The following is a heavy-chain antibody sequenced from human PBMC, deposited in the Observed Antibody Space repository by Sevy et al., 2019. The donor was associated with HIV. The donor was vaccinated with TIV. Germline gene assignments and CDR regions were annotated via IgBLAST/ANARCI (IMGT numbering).Heavy chain of an antibody. CDR1: GYTFTGYY. CDR3: ARVYIYYYYYGMDV. J-gene: IGHJ6*02. Sequence: ASVKVSCKASGYTFTGYYMHWVRQAPGQGLEWMGWINRNSRGTNYAQKFQGRVTMTRDTSISTAYMELSRLRSDDTAVYYCARVYIYYYYYGMDVWGQGTTVTVSS. D-gene: IGHD3-10*01. CDR2: INRNSRGT. V-gene: IGHV1-2*02.